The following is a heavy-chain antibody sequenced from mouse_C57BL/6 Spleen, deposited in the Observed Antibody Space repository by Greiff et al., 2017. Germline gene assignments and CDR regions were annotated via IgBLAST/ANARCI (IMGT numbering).Heavy chain of an antibody. V-gene: IGHV5-9*01. CDR3: ARKRGYDYFDY. CDR1: GFTFSSYT. D-gene: IGHD2-3*01. J-gene: IGHJ2*01. CDR2: ISGGGGNN. Sequence: EVQGVESGGGLVKPGGSLKLSCAASGFTFSSYTMSWVRQTPEKRLEWVATISGGGGNNYYPDSVKGRFTISRDNAKNTLYLQMSSLRSEDTALYYCARKRGYDYFDYWGQGTTLPVSS.